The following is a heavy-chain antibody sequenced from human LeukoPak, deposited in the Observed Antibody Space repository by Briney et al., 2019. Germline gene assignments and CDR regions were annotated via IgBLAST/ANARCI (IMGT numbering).Heavy chain of an antibody. J-gene: IGHJ4*02. D-gene: IGHD3-22*01. CDR1: GDSISSSDNY. CDR3: ARHPHYYYDNSAR. CDR2: FYYSRNT. Sequence: SETLSLTCTASGDSISSSDNYWGWIRQPPGKGLEWIGSFYYSRNTYYNPSLKSRVTISVDTSKNQLSLTLTSVSAADTAVYYCARHPHYYYDNSARWGQGTLVTVSS. V-gene: IGHV4-39*01.